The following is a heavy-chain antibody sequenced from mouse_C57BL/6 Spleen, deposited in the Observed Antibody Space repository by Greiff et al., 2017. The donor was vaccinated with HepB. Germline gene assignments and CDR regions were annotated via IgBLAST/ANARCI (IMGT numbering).Heavy chain of an antibody. CDR3: TRDTTVVATRYYAMDY. J-gene: IGHJ4*01. CDR2: IDPETGGT. D-gene: IGHD1-1*01. V-gene: IGHV1-15*01. Sequence: VQLQESGAELVRPGASVTLSCKASGYTFTDYEMHWVKQTPVHGLEWIGAIDPETGGTAYNQKFKGKAILTADKSSSTAYMELRSLTSEDSAVYYCTRDTTVVATRYYAMDYWGQGTSVTVSS. CDR1: GYTFTDYE.